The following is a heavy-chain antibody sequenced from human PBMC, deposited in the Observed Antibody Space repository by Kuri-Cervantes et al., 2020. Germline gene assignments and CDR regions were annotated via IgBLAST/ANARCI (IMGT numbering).Heavy chain of an antibody. V-gene: IGHV4-34*01. D-gene: IGHD2-2*01. CDR3: ASGSRNDAFDI. Sequence: SQTLSLTCAVYGGSFSGYYWSWIRQPPGKGLEWIGEINHSGSTNYNPSLKSRVTISVDTSKNQFSLKLSSVTAADTAVYYCASGSRNDAFDIWGQGTMVTVSS. CDR2: INHSGST. J-gene: IGHJ3*02. CDR1: GGSFSGYY.